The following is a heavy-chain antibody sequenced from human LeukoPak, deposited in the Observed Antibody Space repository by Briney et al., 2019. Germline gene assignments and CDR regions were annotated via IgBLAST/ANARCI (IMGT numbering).Heavy chain of an antibody. Sequence: SVKVSCKASGGTFSSYAISWVRQAPGQGLEWMGGIIPIFGTANHAQKFQGRVTITADKSTSTAYMELSSLRSDDTAVYYCARDRPRRFLEWPPYYFDYWGQGTLVTVSS. CDR3: ARDRPRRFLEWPPYYFDY. CDR1: GGTFSSYA. J-gene: IGHJ4*02. CDR2: IIPIFGTA. V-gene: IGHV1-69*06. D-gene: IGHD3-3*01.